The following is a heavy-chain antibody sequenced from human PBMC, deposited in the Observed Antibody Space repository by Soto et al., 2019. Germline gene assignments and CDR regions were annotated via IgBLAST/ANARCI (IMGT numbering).Heavy chain of an antibody. CDR2: ISGSGGST. J-gene: IGHJ6*03. D-gene: IGHD3-10*01. V-gene: IGHV3-23*01. CDR3: AKDLAVEWFGENQHYMDV. CDR1: GFTFSSYA. Sequence: PGGSLRLSCAASGFTFSSYAMSWVRQAPGKGLEWVSAISGSGGSTYYADSVKGRFTISRDNSKNTLYLQMNSLRAEDTAVYYCAKDLAVEWFGENQHYMDVWGKGTTVTVSS.